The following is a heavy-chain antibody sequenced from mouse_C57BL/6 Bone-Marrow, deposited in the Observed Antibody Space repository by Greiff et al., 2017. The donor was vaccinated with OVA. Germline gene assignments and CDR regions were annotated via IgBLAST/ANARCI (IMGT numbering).Heavy chain of an antibody. CDR1: GYTFTSYG. Sequence: VQRVESGAELARPGASVKLSCKASGYTFTSYGISWVKQRTGQGLEWIGEIYPRSGNTYYNEKFKGKATLTADKSSSTAYMELRSLTSEDSAVYFCAYGNYVGFAYWGQGTLVTVSA. CDR2: IYPRSGNT. V-gene: IGHV1-81*01. D-gene: IGHD2-1*01. CDR3: AYGNYVGFAY. J-gene: IGHJ3*01.